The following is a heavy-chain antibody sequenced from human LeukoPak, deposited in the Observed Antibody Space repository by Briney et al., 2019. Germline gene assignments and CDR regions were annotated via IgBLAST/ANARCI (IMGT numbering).Heavy chain of an antibody. V-gene: IGHV3-21*01. J-gene: IGHJ5*02. CDR3: ARGLWFGEGGNWFDP. CDR2: ISSSSSYI. D-gene: IGHD3-10*01. Sequence: GGSLRLSCAASGFTFSSYAMSWVRQAPGKGLEWVSSISSSSSYIYYADSVKGRFTISRDNAKNSLYLQMNSLRAEDTAVYYCARGLWFGEGGNWFDPWGQGTLVTVSS. CDR1: GFTFSSYA.